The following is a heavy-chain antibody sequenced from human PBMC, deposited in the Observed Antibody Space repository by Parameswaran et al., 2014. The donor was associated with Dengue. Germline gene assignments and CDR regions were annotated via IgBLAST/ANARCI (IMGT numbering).Heavy chain of an antibody. CDR2: IYYSGST. V-gene: IGHV4-59*01. D-gene: IGHD5-12*01. CDR3: ARDRSGYDSFLDY. J-gene: IGHJ4*02. Sequence: VRQMPGKGLEWIGYIYYSGSTNYNPSLKSRVTISVDTSRNQFSLKLSSVTAADTAVYYCARDRSGYDSFLDYWGQGTLVTVSS.